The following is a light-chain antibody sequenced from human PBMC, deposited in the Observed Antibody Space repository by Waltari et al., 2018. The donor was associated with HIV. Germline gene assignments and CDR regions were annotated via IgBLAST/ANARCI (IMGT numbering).Light chain of an antibody. CDR2: DAT. Sequence: SYVLTQPPSVSVAPGQTARISCEGDNIGSKSVHWYQQKPGQAPVLVVYDATDRPSGIPDRFSGSKSGNTATLISSGVEAGDEADYYCHVWDSFSDHRVFGGGTELTVL. V-gene: IGLV3-21*02. J-gene: IGLJ2*01. CDR3: HVWDSFSDHRV. CDR1: NIGSKS.